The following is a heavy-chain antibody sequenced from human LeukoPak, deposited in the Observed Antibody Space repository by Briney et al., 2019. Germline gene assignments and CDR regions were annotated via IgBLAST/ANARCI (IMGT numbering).Heavy chain of an antibody. J-gene: IGHJ4*02. CDR3: AIFRIDY. Sequence: GGSLRLSCAASGFTFSRYWMNWVRQAPGKGLEWVANIKQDGSEKYYVDSVKGRFSISRDNSENSLYLQMNGLRGEDTAVYYCAIFRIDYWGPGTLVTVSS. D-gene: IGHD1-14*01. V-gene: IGHV3-7*01. CDR2: IKQDGSEK. CDR1: GFTFSRYW.